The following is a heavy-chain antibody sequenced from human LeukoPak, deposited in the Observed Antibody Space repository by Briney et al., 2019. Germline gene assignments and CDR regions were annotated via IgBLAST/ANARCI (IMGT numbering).Heavy chain of an antibody. CDR3: ARSYYDSSGYYGC. V-gene: IGHV1-2*02. Sequence: ASVKVSCKASGYTFTGYYMHWVRQAPGQGLEWMGWINPNSGGTNYAQKFQGRVTMTRDTSISTAYMELSRLRSDDTAVYYCARSYYDSSGYYGCWGQGTLVTVSS. CDR1: GYTFTGYY. CDR2: INPNSGGT. J-gene: IGHJ4*02. D-gene: IGHD3-22*01.